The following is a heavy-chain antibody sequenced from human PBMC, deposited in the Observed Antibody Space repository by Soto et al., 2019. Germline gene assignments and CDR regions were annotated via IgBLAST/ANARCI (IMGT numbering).Heavy chain of an antibody. Sequence: TGGSLRLSCAASGFTFSNYELNWVRQAPGKGLEWVSYISTSPGAIYYADSVKGRFTISRDNAKNSLYLQMNSLRAEDTAVYYCARERYDSGRPLDYWGQGTLVTVSS. CDR3: ARERYDSGRPLDY. J-gene: IGHJ4*02. CDR1: GFTFSNYE. V-gene: IGHV3-48*03. D-gene: IGHD3-10*01. CDR2: ISTSPGAI.